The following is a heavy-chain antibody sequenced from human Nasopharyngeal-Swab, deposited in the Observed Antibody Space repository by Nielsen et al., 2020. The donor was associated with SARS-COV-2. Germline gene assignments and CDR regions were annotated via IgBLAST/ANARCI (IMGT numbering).Heavy chain of an antibody. Sequence: VRQAPGKGLEWVGEIHHSGSTTYNPSLKSRVTISIDESKNQLSLRVTSVTAADTAVYYCARDREKDRLRYYGMDVWGQGTTVTVFS. CDR3: ARDREKDRLRYYGMDV. D-gene: IGHD1-14*01. V-gene: IGHV4-4*02. J-gene: IGHJ6*02. CDR2: IHHSGST.